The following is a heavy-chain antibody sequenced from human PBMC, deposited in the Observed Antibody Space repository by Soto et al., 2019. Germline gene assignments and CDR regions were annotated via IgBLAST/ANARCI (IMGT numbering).Heavy chain of an antibody. D-gene: IGHD6-25*01. V-gene: IGHV1-69*01. CDR2: IMPVFHTT. Sequence: QVQLVQSGAEVKKPGSSVKVSCQASGSTFNNFAFTWVRQAPGQGLEWLGGIMPVFHTTNIAQTFQDRITIIADDFTNTVYMEMTSLRFDDTAVYYCATATISPVSATLYHYGMDVWGRGTTVTVSS. CDR3: ATATISPVSATLYHYGMDV. CDR1: GSTFNNFA. J-gene: IGHJ6*02.